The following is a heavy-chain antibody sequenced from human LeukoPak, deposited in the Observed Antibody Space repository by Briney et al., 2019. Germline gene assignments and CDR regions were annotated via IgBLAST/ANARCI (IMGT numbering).Heavy chain of an antibody. CDR1: VGTFSSYA. CDR3: ARGFGYCSSTSCSRGYWFDP. Sequence: ASVKVSCKASVGTFSSYAISWVRQAPGQGLEWMGRIIPVLGIANYAQKFQGRVTITADKSTSTAYMELSSLRSEDTAVYYCARGFGYCSSTSCSRGYWFDPWGQGTLVTVSS. CDR2: IIPVLGIA. D-gene: IGHD2-2*03. J-gene: IGHJ5*02. V-gene: IGHV1-69*04.